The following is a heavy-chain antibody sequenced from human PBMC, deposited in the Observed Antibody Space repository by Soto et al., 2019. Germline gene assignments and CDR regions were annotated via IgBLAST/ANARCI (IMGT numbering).Heavy chain of an antibody. CDR2: VWHDGTRK. V-gene: IGHV3-33*01. D-gene: IGHD3-10*01. Sequence: QVHLVESGGGIVQPGGSLTLSCSVSDFAFRLHGIDWVRQTPGKGLEWVAMVWHDGTRKYFRDSVMGRFTISRDSAKNKVYLQMNNLRGDDSALYFCARDRSSSYSYAMDLWGQGTTVTVSS. CDR3: ARDRSSSYSYAMDL. J-gene: IGHJ6*02. CDR1: DFAFRLHG.